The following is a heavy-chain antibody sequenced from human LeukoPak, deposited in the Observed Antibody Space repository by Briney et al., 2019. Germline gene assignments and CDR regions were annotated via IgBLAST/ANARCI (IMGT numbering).Heavy chain of an antibody. J-gene: IGHJ5*02. V-gene: IGHV1-18*01. CDR3: ARWRGSVRVVPAAIGIYWFDP. CDR2: VSAYNGNT. D-gene: IGHD2-2*01. Sequence: GASVKVSCKASGYTFTSYGISWVRQAPGQGLEWMGWVSAYNGNTNYAQKLQGRVTMTTDTSTSTAYMELRSLRSDDTAVYYCARWRGSVRVVPAAIGIYWFDPWGQGTLVTVSS. CDR1: GYTFTSYG.